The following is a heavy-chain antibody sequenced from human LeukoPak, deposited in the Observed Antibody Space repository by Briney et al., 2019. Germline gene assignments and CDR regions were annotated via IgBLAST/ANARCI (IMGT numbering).Heavy chain of an antibody. V-gene: IGHV4-34*01. CDR3: ARGFTLQYYDFSDYYFDS. CDR1: GGSFSGHY. CDR2: ILHSGGT. Sequence: PSETLSLTCAVYGGSFSGHYWSWIRQSPGKGLEWIGEILHSGGTNYNPSLKGRVTMSEDLSKNQFSLKLRSVTAADTAVYYCARGFTLQYYDFSDYYFDSWGQGTLVTVSS. D-gene: IGHD3-22*01. J-gene: IGHJ4*02.